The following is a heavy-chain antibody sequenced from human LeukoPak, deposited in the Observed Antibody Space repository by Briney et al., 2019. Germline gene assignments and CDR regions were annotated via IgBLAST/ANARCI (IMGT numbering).Heavy chain of an antibody. D-gene: IGHD3-22*01. CDR1: GGSFSGYY. J-gene: IGHJ4*02. Sequence: PSETLSLTCAVYGGSFSGYYWSWIRQPPGKGLEWIGEINRSGSTNYNPSLKSRVTISVDTSKNQFSLKLSSVTAADTAVYYCARGSNYYDSSGYYLVYFDYWGQGTLVTVSS. CDR3: ARGSNYYDSSGYYLVYFDY. V-gene: IGHV4-34*01. CDR2: INRSGST.